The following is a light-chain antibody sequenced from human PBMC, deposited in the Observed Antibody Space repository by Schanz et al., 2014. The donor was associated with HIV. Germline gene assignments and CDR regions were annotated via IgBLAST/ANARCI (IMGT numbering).Light chain of an antibody. CDR2: DVS. Sequence: QSALTQPTSVSGSPGQSITISCTGTSSDVGGYNYVSWYQQHPGKAPKFIIYDVSQRPSGVPDRFSGSKSGNTASLTISGLQAEDEADYYCCSYAGNYIWVFGGGTKLTVL. J-gene: IGLJ3*02. V-gene: IGLV2-11*01. CDR1: SSDVGGYNY. CDR3: CSYAGNYIWV.